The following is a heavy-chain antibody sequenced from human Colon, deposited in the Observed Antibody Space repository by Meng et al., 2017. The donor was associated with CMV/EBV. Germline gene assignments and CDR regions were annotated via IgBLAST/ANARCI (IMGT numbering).Heavy chain of an antibody. CDR1: GFTFHDYG. Sequence: GSLRLSCTASGFTFHDYGMNWVRRVPGKGLEWVSGINWNGESIGYAEFVKGRFTVSSDNAGKSLYLQMNSLTAEDTASYYCARAISAARRNYFGMDVWGQGTTVTVSS. D-gene: IGHD2-2*01. CDR3: ARAISAARRNYFGMDV. J-gene: IGHJ6*02. CDR2: INWNGESI. V-gene: IGHV3-20*04.